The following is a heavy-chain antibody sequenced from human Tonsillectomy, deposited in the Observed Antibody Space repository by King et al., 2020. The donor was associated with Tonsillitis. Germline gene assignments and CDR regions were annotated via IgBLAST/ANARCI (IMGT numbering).Heavy chain of an antibody. CDR1: GFTFGLYG. CDR3: ARESSSGLNTYYFDY. D-gene: IGHD1-26*01. Sequence: EVQLVESGGGLVKPEGSLRISCAASGFTFGLYGLNWVRQAPGKGLEWVSSLTSGNTYIYYADSVKGRFTISRDNANNSLYLQMKSLRAEDTAVYYCARESSSGLNTYYFDYWGQGTLVTVSS. CDR2: LTSGNTYI. J-gene: IGHJ4*02. V-gene: IGHV3-21*01.